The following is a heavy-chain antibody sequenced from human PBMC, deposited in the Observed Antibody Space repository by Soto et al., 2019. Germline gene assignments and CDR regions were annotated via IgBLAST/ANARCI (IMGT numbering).Heavy chain of an antibody. Sequence: QVQLVESGGGVVQPGRSLRLSCAASGFTFSSYGMHWVRQAPGKGLEWVAVIWYDGSNKYYADSVKGRFTISRDNSKNTLYLQMNSLRAEDTAVYYCARDSAAGPFIFGDWGQGTLVTVSS. CDR3: ARDSAAGPFIFGD. V-gene: IGHV3-33*01. CDR1: GFTFSSYG. CDR2: IWYDGSNK. D-gene: IGHD3-3*02. J-gene: IGHJ4*02.